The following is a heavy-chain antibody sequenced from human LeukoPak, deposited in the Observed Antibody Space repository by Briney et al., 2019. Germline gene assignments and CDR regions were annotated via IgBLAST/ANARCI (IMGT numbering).Heavy chain of an antibody. CDR3: ARGQSYHTFWSGYRHNWLDP. J-gene: IGHJ5*02. Sequence: SETLSLTCTVSGGSISSGGYYWSWIRQHPGKGLEWIGYIYYSGSTYYNPSLKSRVTISVDTSKNQFSLQLSSVTAADTGIYYCARGQSYHTFWSGYRHNWLDPRDQGNLVTVSS. V-gene: IGHV4-31*03. CDR2: IYYSGST. D-gene: IGHD3-3*01. CDR1: GGSISSGGYY.